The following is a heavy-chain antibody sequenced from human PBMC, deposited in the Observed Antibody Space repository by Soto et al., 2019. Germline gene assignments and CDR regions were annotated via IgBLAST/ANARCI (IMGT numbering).Heavy chain of an antibody. CDR3: TSGRYFDVPFDY. D-gene: IGHD3-9*01. CDR2: IKSKTDGGTT. V-gene: IGHV3-15*01. Sequence: GGSLRLSCAASGFTFSNAWMSWVRQAPGKGLEWVGRIKSKTDGGTTDYAAPVKGRFTISRDDSKNTLYLQMNSLKTEDTAVYYCTSGRYFDVPFDYWGQGTLVTVSS. J-gene: IGHJ4*02. CDR1: GFTFSNAW.